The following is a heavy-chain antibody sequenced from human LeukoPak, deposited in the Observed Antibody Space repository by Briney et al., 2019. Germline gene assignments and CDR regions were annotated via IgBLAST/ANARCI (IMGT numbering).Heavy chain of an antibody. Sequence: GGSLRLSCAASGFTFSNSWMHWVRQAPGKGLVWVARINSDVRKIRYADSVKGRFTISRDNTKNTLYLQMNSLRADDTAVYYCAKDRVGGLPYYFDYWGQGTLVTVSS. CDR3: AKDRVGGLPYYFDY. V-gene: IGHV3-74*01. CDR1: GFTFSNSW. J-gene: IGHJ4*02. D-gene: IGHD1-26*01. CDR2: INSDVRKI.